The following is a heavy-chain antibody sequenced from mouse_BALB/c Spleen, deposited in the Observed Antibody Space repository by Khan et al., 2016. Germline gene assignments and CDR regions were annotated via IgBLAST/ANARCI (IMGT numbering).Heavy chain of an antibody. D-gene: IGHD2-3*01. J-gene: IGHJ4*01. V-gene: IGHV2-6-7*01. Sequence: QVQLKESGPGLVAPSQSLSITCTVSGFSLTGYGVNWVRQPPGKGLEWLGMIWGDGSTDYNSGLKSRLSISKDNSKSQVFLKMNSLQTDDTARYXCGRGWGDYRGQGTSVTVSS. CDR1: GFSLTGYG. CDR3: GRGWGDY. CDR2: IWGDGST.